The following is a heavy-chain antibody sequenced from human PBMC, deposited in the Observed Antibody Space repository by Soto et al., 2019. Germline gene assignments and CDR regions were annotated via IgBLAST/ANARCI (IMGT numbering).Heavy chain of an antibody. D-gene: IGHD5-18*01. V-gene: IGHV3-74*01. CDR1: GFTFSSYW. CDR2: IKSDGSGT. CDR3: ARGDGDRYDVNGYLGRH. J-gene: IGHJ4*02. Sequence: EVQLVESGGGLVQPGESLTLSCAASGFTFSSYWMHWVRQAPGKGLVWVSRIKSDGSGTYYADSVKGRLTISRDNAKNTLYLQMNSLRVEDTAVYLCARGDGDRYDVNGYLGRHWGQGTMVTVSS.